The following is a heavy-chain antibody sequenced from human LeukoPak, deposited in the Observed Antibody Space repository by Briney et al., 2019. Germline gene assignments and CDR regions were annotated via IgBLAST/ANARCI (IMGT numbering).Heavy chain of an antibody. CDR2: IKSKTDGGTT. Sequence: PGGSLRLSCAASGFTSSNAWMSWVRQAPGKGLEWVGRIKSKTDGGTTDYAAPVKGRFTISRDDSKNTLYLQMNSLKTEDTAVYYCTTDLAQYYYDSSGYYYSYWGQGTLVTVSS. CDR1: GFTSSNAW. D-gene: IGHD3-22*01. V-gene: IGHV3-15*01. J-gene: IGHJ4*02. CDR3: TTDLAQYYYDSSGYYYSY.